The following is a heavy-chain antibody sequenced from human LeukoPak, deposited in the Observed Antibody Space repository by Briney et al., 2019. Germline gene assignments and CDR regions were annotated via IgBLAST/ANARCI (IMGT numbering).Heavy chain of an antibody. CDR3: ARVGYSGYDYGGMYYYYYYYMDV. CDR2: IYSGGST. CDR1: GFTFSNTA. Sequence: PGGSLRLSCAASGFTFSNTAMSWVRQAPGKGLEWVSVIYSGGSTYYADSVKGRFTISRDNSKNTLYLQMNSLRAEDTAVYYCARVGYSGYDYGGMYYYYYYYMDVWGKGTTVTISS. J-gene: IGHJ6*03. D-gene: IGHD5-12*01. V-gene: IGHV3-66*01.